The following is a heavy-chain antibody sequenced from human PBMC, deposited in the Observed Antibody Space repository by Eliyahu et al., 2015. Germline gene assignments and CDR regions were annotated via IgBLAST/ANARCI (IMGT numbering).Heavy chain of an antibody. J-gene: IGHJ4*02. Sequence: QVQLQQWGAGLLKPSETLSLTCAVYGXSFRGYYWXWIRQPPGKGLEWIGEINHSGSTNYNPSLKSRVTISVDTSKNQFSLKLSSVTAADTAVYYCARGRGNYYGSGSYYPVTYFDYWGQGTLVTVSS. CDR1: GXSFRGYY. CDR3: ARGRGNYYGSGSYYPVTYFDY. CDR2: INHSGST. D-gene: IGHD3-10*01. V-gene: IGHV4-34*01.